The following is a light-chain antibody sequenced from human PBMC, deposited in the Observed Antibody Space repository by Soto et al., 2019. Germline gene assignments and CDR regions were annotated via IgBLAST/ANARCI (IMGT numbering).Light chain of an antibody. CDR2: EVT. J-gene: IGLJ1*01. CDR1: RRDVGGYNY. CDR3: SSYTISNTLPFV. Sequence: QSVLTQPPSVSGSPGQSITISCTGTRRDVGGYNYVSWYQQYPGKSPKLLIYEVTHRPSGVSNRFSGSKSGNTASLTISGLQAEDEADYYCSSYTISNTLPFVFGTGTKVTVL. V-gene: IGLV2-14*01.